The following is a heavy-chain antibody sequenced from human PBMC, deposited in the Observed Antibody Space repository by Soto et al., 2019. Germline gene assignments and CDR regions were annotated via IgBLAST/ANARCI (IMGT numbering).Heavy chain of an antibody. Sequence: PGGSLRLSCAASGFTVSSNYMSWVRQAPGKGLEWVSVIYSGGSTYYADSVKGRFTISRDNSKNTLYLQMNSLRAEDTAVYYCARSPGSMRFGELFYYYYYMDVWGKGTTVTVSS. CDR1: GFTVSSNY. CDR3: ARSPGSMRFGELFYYYYYMDV. CDR2: IYSGGST. D-gene: IGHD3-10*01. V-gene: IGHV3-66*01. J-gene: IGHJ6*03.